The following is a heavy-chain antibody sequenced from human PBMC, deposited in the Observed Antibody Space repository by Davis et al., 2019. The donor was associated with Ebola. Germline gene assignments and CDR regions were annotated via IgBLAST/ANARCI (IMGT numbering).Heavy chain of an antibody. Sequence: GSLRLSCAASGFTFDDYAMHWVRQAPGKGLEWVSLISGDGGSTYYADSVKGRFTISRDNSKNSLYLQMNSLRNEDTALYYCAKAGGRYFDWFPFDYWGQGTLVTVSS. CDR1: GFTFDDYA. V-gene: IGHV3-43*02. CDR2: ISGDGGST. D-gene: IGHD3-9*01. J-gene: IGHJ4*02. CDR3: AKAGGRYFDWFPFDY.